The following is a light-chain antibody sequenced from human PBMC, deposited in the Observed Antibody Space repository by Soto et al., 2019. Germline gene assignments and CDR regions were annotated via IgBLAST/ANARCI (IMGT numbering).Light chain of an antibody. CDR1: QTISSW. Sequence: DIQITQSPSTVSGSVRDRFTITCRASQTISSWLAWYQQKPGKAPKLLIYAASTLQSGVPSRFSGSGSGTDFTLTISCLQSEDFATYYCQQYYSYPRAFGQGTKVDI. CDR3: QQYYSYPRA. CDR2: AAS. J-gene: IGKJ1*01. V-gene: IGKV1-5*01.